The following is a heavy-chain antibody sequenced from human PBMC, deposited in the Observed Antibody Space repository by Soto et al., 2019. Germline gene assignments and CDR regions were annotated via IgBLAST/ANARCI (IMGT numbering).Heavy chain of an antibody. D-gene: IGHD2-15*01. V-gene: IGHV3-9*01. CDR3: AKDRGRASWVLLPLFDY. Sequence: EVQLVESGGNLVQPGRSLRLSCAASGFTFDDYAMHWVRQAPGKGLEWVSGISWNSDSMGYADPVKGRFTISRDNAKNSLYLQMNSLRAEDTAFYYCAKDRGRASWVLLPLFDYWGQGTLVTVSS. CDR1: GFTFDDYA. J-gene: IGHJ4*02. CDR2: ISWNSDSM.